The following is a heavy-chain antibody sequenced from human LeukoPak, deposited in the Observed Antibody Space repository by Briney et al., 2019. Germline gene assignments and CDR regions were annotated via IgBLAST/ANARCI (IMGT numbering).Heavy chain of an antibody. CDR3: AKVRDYGDFSFDY. CDR1: GGSISSSSYY. CDR2: IYYSGST. D-gene: IGHD4-17*01. Sequence: ASETLSLTCTVSGGSISSSSYYWGWIRQPPGKGLEWIGSIYYSGSTYYNPSLKSRVTISVDTSKNQFSLKLSSVTAADTAVYYCAKVRDYGDFSFDYWGQGTLVTVSS. V-gene: IGHV4-39*01. J-gene: IGHJ4*02.